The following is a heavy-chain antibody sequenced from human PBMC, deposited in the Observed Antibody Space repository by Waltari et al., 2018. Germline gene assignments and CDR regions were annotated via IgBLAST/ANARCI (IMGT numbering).Heavy chain of an antibody. Sequence: QVHLVHAGAEVKKRGASVKVSCKSSSYTFPSYGISWVRRAAGQGLEWMGWISAYNGNTNYAQKLQGRVTMTTDTSTSTAYMELRSLRSDDTAVYYCARDARLWPPIAATDYWGQGTLVTVSS. CDR3: ARDARLWPPIAATDY. D-gene: IGHD6-25*01. V-gene: IGHV1-18*01. J-gene: IGHJ4*02. CDR1: SYTFPSYG. CDR2: ISAYNGNT.